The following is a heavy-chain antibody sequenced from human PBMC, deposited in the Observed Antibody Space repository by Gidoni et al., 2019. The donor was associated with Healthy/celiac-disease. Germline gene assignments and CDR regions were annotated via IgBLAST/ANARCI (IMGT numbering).Heavy chain of an antibody. CDR1: GGSISSGDYY. J-gene: IGHJ6*02. CDR3: ARDKRVKQLEQHYYYYGMDV. CDR2: IYYSGST. Sequence: QVQLQESGPGLVKPSQTLSLTCTVSGGSISSGDYYWSWIRQPPGKGLEWIGYIYYSGSTYYNPSLKSRVTISVDTSKNQFSLKLSSVTAADTAVYYCARDKRVKQLEQHYYYYGMDVWGQGTTVTVSS. D-gene: IGHD6-6*01. V-gene: IGHV4-30-4*01.